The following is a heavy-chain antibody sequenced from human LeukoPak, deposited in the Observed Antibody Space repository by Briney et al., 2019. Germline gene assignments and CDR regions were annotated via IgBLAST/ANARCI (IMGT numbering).Heavy chain of an antibody. CDR2: ISSSSTI. CDR1: GFTFSSFS. D-gene: IGHD1-26*01. J-gene: IGHJ4*02. Sequence: GGSLRLSCAAPGFTFSSFSMNWVRQAPGKGPEWVSYISSSSTIYYADSVKGRFTISRDNAKNSLYLQMNSLRAEDAAVYFCTVGGGIKTPVDYWGQGTLVTVSS. CDR3: TVGGGIKTPVDY. V-gene: IGHV3-48*04.